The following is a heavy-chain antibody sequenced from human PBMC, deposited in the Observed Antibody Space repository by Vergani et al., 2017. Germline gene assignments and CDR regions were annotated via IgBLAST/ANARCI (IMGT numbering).Heavy chain of an antibody. CDR2: INHSGST. CDR3: ARAYGRYDWFDY. V-gene: IGHV4-34*01. Sequence: QVQLQQWGAGLLKPSETLSLTCAVYGGSFSGYYWSWIRQPPGKGLEWIGEINHSGSTNYNPSPKSRVTISVDTSKNQFSLKLSSVTAADTAVYYCARAYGRYDWFDYWGQRTLVTVSS. J-gene: IGHJ4*01. CDR1: GGSFSGYY. D-gene: IGHD1-20*01.